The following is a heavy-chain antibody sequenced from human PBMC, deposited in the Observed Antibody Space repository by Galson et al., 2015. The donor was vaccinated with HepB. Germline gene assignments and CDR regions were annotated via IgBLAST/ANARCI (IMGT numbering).Heavy chain of an antibody. CDR3: ARLGKYDKPDY. J-gene: IGHJ4*02. Sequence: SLRLSCAASGFTFSSYSMNWVRQAPGKGLEWVSYISSSSSTIYYADSVKGRFTISRDNAKNSLYLQMNSLRAEDTAVYYCARLGKYDKPDYWGQGTLVTVSS. CDR2: ISSSSSTI. V-gene: IGHV3-48*01. D-gene: IGHD1-26*01. CDR1: GFTFSSYS.